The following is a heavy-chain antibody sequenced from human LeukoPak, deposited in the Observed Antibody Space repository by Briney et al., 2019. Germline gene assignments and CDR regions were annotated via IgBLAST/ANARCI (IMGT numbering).Heavy chain of an antibody. CDR3: ARRYCTGGNCYFLGPIFR. CDR1: GGSFSGYH. D-gene: IGHD2-15*01. V-gene: IGHV4-39*01. Sequence: SETLSLTCAVYGGSFSGYHWGWIRQPPGKGLEWIGSIYYSGSTYYNPSLKSRVTISVDTSKNQFSLKLSSVTAADTAVYYCARRYCTGGNCYFLGPIFRWGQGTLVTVSS. CDR2: IYYSGST. J-gene: IGHJ4*02.